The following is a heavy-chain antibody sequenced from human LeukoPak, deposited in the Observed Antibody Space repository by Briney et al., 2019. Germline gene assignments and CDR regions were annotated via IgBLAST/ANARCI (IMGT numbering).Heavy chain of an antibody. CDR2: ISSSSSTI. V-gene: IGHV3-48*01. CDR3: AKDHGGHLFDY. CDR1: GFTFSSYS. Sequence: PGGSLRLSCAASGFTFSSYSMNWVRQAPGKGLEWVSYISSSSSTIYYADSVKGRFTISRDNSKNTLYLQMNSLRAEDTAVYYCAKDHGGHLFDYWGQGTLVTVSS. J-gene: IGHJ4*02. D-gene: IGHD4-23*01.